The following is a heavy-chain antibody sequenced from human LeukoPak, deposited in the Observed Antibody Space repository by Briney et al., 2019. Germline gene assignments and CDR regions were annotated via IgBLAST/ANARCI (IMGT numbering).Heavy chain of an antibody. Sequence: SQTLSLTCAISGDSVSSNSAAWNWIRQSPSRGLEWLGRTYYRSKWYNDYAVSVKSRITINPDTSKNQFSLQLNSVTPEDTAVYYCARDYGHYHGSGSGYYGMDVWGQGTTVTVSS. CDR1: GDSVSSNSAA. CDR3: ARDYGHYHGSGSGYYGMDV. V-gene: IGHV6-1*01. J-gene: IGHJ6*02. D-gene: IGHD3-10*01. CDR2: TYYRSKWYN.